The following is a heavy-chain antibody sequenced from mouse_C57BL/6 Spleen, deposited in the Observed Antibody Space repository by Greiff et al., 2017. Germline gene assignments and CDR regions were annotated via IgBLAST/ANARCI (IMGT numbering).Heavy chain of an antibody. CDR1: GYTFTSYW. Sequence: QVQLQQPGAELVMPGASVKLSCKASGYTFTSYWMHWVKQRPGQGLEWIGEIDPSDSYTNYNQKFKGKSTLTVDKSSSTAYMQLSSLTSEDSAVYYCARLTDGFLFAYWGQGTLVTVSA. V-gene: IGHV1-69*01. CDR2: IDPSDSYT. D-gene: IGHD2-3*01. J-gene: IGHJ3*01. CDR3: ARLTDGFLFAY.